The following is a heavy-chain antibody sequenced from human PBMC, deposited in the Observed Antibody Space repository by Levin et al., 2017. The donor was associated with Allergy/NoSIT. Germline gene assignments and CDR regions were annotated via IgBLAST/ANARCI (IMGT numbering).Heavy chain of an antibody. CDR3: ARLRHYYGSGSSP. V-gene: IGHV1-69*02. Sequence: GASVKVSCKASGGTFSSYTISWVRQAPGQGLEWMGRIIPILGIANYAQKFQGRVTITADKSTSTAYMELSSLRSEDTAVYYCARLRHYYGSGSSPWGQGTLVTVSS. J-gene: IGHJ5*02. CDR1: GGTFSSYT. D-gene: IGHD3-10*01. CDR2: IIPILGIA.